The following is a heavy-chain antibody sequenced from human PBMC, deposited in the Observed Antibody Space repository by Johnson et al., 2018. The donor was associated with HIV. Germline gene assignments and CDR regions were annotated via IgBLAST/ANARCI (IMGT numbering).Heavy chain of an antibody. CDR1: EFTVTNYA. Sequence: QVQLVESGGGAVQPGRSLRLYCAVSEFTVTNYAMHWVRLAPGKGLQWVAVIAYGGGKKYYGDSVEGRFTIAKDISKNPLYLKMNSLRAEDTAVYYFARDRAVPDDGYNDYAFDIWGQGTMVTVSS. CDR2: IAYGGGKK. V-gene: IGHV3-30*04. D-gene: IGHD5-24*01. J-gene: IGHJ3*02. CDR3: ARDRAVPDDGYNDYAFDI.